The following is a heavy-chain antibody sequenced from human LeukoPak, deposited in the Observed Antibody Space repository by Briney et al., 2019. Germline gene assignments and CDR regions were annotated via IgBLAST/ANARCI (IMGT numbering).Heavy chain of an antibody. CDR1: GCSISNGYN. D-gene: IGHD4-11*01. J-gene: IGHJ5*02. Sequence: SETLSFTCTVSGCSISNGYNWGWVRQPPGKGLECIGSISHTGSTYYNPSLESRVTISLDTSNNQFSLELSSVTAADTAVYYCARTYINFSNYFDPWGQGSLVTVSS. V-gene: IGHV4-38-2*02. CDR3: ARTYINFSNYFDP. CDR2: ISHTGST.